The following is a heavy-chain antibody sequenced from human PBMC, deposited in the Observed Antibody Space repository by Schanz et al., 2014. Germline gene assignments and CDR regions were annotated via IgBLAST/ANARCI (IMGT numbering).Heavy chain of an antibody. V-gene: IGHV3-21*04. CDR1: GFAFSAYS. J-gene: IGHJ3*02. CDR3: ARENLNWEAFDI. CDR2: ISSSGSYI. D-gene: IGHD7-27*01. Sequence: VQLVDSGGGLVKPGGSLRLSCAASGFAFSAYSMNWVRQAPGKGLEWVSSISSSGSYIYFPDSVKGRFTISRDNAKNSLYLEMTSLRGEDTAVYYCARENLNWEAFDIWGQGTVVTVSS.